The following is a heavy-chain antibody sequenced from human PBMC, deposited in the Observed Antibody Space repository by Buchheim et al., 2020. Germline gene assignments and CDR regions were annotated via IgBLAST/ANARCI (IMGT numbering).Heavy chain of an antibody. CDR1: GYTFTSYD. D-gene: IGHD3-3*01. CDR2: MNPNSGNT. CDR3: ARGRGGVNLSGITIFGVVKVNNWFDP. J-gene: IGHJ5*02. Sequence: QVQLVQSGAEVKKPGASVKVSCKASGYTFTSYDINWVRQATGQGLEWMGWMNPNSGNTGYAQKFQGRVTMTRNTSISTAYMELSSLRSEDTAVYYCARGRGGVNLSGITIFGVVKVNNWFDPWGQGTL. V-gene: IGHV1-8*01.